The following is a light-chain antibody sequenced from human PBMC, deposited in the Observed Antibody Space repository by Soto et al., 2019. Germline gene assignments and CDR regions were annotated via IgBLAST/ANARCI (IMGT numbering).Light chain of an antibody. CDR2: GAS. CDR3: QQYKDWPPLT. CDR1: QNVNIN. Sequence: EIVMTQSPVTLSVSPGERVTLSCRARQNVNINLAWYQQRPGQAPRVLIYGASNRASGIPDRFSGSGSGTDFTLTISSREPDDFALYYCQQYKDWPPLTFGGGTRVEIK. V-gene: IGKV3D-15*01. J-gene: IGKJ4*01.